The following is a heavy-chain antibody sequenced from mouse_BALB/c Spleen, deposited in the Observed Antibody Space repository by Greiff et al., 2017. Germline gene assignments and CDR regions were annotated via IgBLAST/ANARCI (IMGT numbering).Heavy chain of an antibody. CDR3: ARWKSLRPYAMDY. CDR2: INPSNGRT. J-gene: IGHJ4*01. V-gene: IGHV1S81*02. CDR1: GYTFTSYW. Sequence: VQLQQPGAELVKPGASVKLSCKASGYTFTSYWMHWVKQRPGQGLEWIGEINPSNGRTNYNEKFKSKATLTVDKSSSTAYMQLSSLTSEDSAVYYCARWKSLRPYAMDYWGQGTSVTVSS. D-gene: IGHD1-2*01.